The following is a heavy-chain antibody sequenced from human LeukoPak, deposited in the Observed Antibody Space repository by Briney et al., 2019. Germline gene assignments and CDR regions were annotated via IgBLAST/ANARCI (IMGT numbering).Heavy chain of an antibody. V-gene: IGHV6-1*01. CDR3: SRQAYRAFNI. D-gene: IGHD1-14*01. J-gene: IGHJ3*02. CDR2: TYYGAKWYN. CDR1: GDSVSNNGVA. Sequence: SQTLSLTCVLSGDSVSNNGVAWNWIRQSPSRGLEWLGRTYYGAKWYNEYAVSVKSRITINPDTSKNQFSLQLNSVTPEDTAVYYCSRQAYRAFNIWGQGTMVTVSS.